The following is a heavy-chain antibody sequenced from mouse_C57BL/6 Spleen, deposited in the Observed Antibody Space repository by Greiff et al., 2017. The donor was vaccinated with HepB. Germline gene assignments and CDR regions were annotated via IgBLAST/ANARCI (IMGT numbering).Heavy chain of an antibody. V-gene: IGHV5-6*02. CDR3: ARWLRDAMDY. CDR1: GFTFSSYG. CDR2: ISSGGSYT. Sequence: DVKLVESGGDLVKPGGSLKLSCAASGFTFSSYGMSWVRQTPDKRLEWVATISSGGSYTYYPDSVKGRFTISRDNAKNTLYLQMSSLKSEDTAMYYCARWLRDAMDYWGQGTSVTVSS. D-gene: IGHD2-2*01. J-gene: IGHJ4*01.